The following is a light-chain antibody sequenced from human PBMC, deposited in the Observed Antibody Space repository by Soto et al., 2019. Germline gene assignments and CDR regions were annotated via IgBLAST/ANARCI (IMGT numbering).Light chain of an antibody. CDR3: QLYGSSTMYT. V-gene: IGKV3-20*01. Sequence: EIVLTQSPDTLSLSPGERATLSCRASQSVSSNSVAWYQQKPGQAPRLLIYGASSRATGIPDRFSGSGSGTDFTLTISRLEPADFSVYYCQLYGSSTMYTFGQGTRLEIK. CDR1: QSVSSNS. CDR2: GAS. J-gene: IGKJ2*01.